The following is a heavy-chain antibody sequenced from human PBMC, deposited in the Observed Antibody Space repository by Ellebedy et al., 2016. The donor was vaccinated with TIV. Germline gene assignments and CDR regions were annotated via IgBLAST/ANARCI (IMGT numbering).Heavy chain of an antibody. CDR1: GGSFSSYY. CDR3: ARGATYSSGWYSN. CDR2: IYYSGYT. J-gene: IGHJ4*02. D-gene: IGHD6-19*01. Sequence: SETLSLTCAVYGGSFSSYYWSWIRQPPGRGLEWIGYIYYSGYTNYNPSLKSRVTISVDTSKNQFSLRLTSVTAADTAVYYCARGATYSSGWYSNWGQGTLVTVSS. V-gene: IGHV4-59*01.